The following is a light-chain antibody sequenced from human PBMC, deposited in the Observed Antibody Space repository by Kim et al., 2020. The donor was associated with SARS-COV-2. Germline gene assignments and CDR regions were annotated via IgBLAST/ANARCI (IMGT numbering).Light chain of an antibody. CDR2: QGT. CDR1: NLGTKY. Sequence: SYELTQPPSVSVSPGQTASITCSGNNLGTKYANWFQQKPGQSPVLVIYQGTKRPSGVPERFSGSNSGNTATLTISGTQAMDEGDYYCQAWDNNSGVFGTGTKVTVL. J-gene: IGLJ1*01. V-gene: IGLV3-1*01. CDR3: QAWDNNSGV.